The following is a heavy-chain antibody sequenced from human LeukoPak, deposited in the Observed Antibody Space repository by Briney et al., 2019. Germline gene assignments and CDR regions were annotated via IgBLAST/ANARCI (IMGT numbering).Heavy chain of an antibody. J-gene: IGHJ4*01. Sequence: TGGSLRLSCAASGFTFSSYWMHWVRQAPGKGLVWVSRINSDGSSASYADSVKGRFTISRDNAKNTLYLQMNSLRAEDTAVYYCASVDKIQLWLLPYWGQEPWSPSPQ. CDR1: GFTFSSYW. CDR2: INSDGSSA. V-gene: IGHV3-74*01. CDR3: ASVDKIQLWLLPY. D-gene: IGHD5-18*01.